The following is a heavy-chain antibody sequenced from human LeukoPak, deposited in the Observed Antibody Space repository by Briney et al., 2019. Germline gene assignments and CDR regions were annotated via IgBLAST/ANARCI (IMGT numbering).Heavy chain of an antibody. V-gene: IGHV3-49*04. CDR2: IRSKAYGGTT. Sequence: QTGGSLRLSCAASGFTFSSYAMSWVRQAPGKGLEWVGFIRSKAYGGTTEYAASVKGRFTISRDDSKSIAYLQMNSLKTEDTAVYYCTVWGDILTGYLRPSHYYGMDVWGQGTTVTVSS. CDR1: GFTFSSYA. D-gene: IGHD3-9*01. CDR3: TVWGDILTGYLRPSHYYGMDV. J-gene: IGHJ6*02.